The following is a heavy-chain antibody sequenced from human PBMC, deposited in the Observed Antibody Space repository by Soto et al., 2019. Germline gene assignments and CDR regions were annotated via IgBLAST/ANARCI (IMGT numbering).Heavy chain of an antibody. CDR3: AREFSRGWYLWNNWFDP. J-gene: IGHJ5*02. CDR2: ISAYNGNT. CDR1: GYTFTSYG. Sequence: QVPLVQSGAEVKKPGASVKVSCKASGYTFTSYGISWVRQAPGQGLEWMGWISAYNGNTNYAQKLQGRVTMTTDTSTSTAYMELRSPRSDDTDVYYCAREFSRGWYLWNNWFDPWGQGTLVTVSS. V-gene: IGHV1-18*01. D-gene: IGHD6-19*01.